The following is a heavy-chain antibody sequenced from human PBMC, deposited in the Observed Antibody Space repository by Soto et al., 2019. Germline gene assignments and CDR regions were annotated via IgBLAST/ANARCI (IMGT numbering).Heavy chain of an antibody. CDR2: IIPIFGTA. Sequence: QVQLVQSGAEVKKPGSSVKVSCKASGGTFSSYAISWVRQAPGQGLEWMGGIIPIFGTANYAQKFQGRVTMTTDTSTSTAYMELRSLRSDDTAVYYCARATGVYGGYYYGMDVWGQGTTVTVSS. CDR3: ARATGVYGGYYYGMDV. D-gene: IGHD3-10*02. V-gene: IGHV1-69*06. CDR1: GGTFSSYA. J-gene: IGHJ6*02.